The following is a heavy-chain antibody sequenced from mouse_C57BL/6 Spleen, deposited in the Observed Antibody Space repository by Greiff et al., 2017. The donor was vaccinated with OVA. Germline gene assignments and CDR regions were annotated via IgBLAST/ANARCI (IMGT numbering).Heavy chain of an antibody. CDR3: ARPLMVTMEGAAMDY. D-gene: IGHD2-2*01. J-gene: IGHJ4*01. CDR1: GYSFTDYN. V-gene: IGHV1-39*01. Sequence: QLQESGPELVKPGASVKISCKASGYSFTDYNMNWVKQSTGKSLEWIGVINPNYGTTSYNQKFKGKATLTVDQSSSTAYMQLNSLTSEDSAVDYCARPLMVTMEGAAMDYWGQGTSVTVSS. CDR2: INPNYGTT.